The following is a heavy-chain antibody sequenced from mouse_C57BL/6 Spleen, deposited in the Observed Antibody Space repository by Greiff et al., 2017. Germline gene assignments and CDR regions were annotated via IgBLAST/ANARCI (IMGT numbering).Heavy chain of an antibody. J-gene: IGHJ2*01. CDR2: IDPSDSYT. D-gene: IGHD2-12*01. Sequence: QVQLQQSGAELVMPGASVKLSCKASGYTFTSYWMHWVKQRPGQGLEWIGEIDPSDSYTNYNQKFKGKSTLTVDKSSSTAYMQLSSLTSEDSAVYYCARKINSFYFDYWGQGTTLTVSS. CDR1: GYTFTSYW. CDR3: ARKINSFYFDY. V-gene: IGHV1-69*01.